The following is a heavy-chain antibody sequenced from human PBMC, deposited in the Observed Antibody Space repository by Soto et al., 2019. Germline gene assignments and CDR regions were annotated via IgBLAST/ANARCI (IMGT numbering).Heavy chain of an antibody. D-gene: IGHD5-18*01. Sequence: SLRISCAASGFTFSSYGMPWVRQAPGKGLEWVAVISYDGSNKYYADSVKGRFTISRDNSKNTLYLQMNSLRAEHTAVYYCAKDLGDTAMVPDGMDVWGQGTTVTVSS. V-gene: IGHV3-30*18. CDR2: ISYDGSNK. CDR3: AKDLGDTAMVPDGMDV. J-gene: IGHJ6*02. CDR1: GFTFSSYG.